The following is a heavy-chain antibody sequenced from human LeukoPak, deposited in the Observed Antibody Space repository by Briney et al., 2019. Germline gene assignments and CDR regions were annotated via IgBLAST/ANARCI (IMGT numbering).Heavy chain of an antibody. CDR3: ARTVATFNWFDP. CDR1: GGSFSGYY. Sequence: PSETLSLTCAVYGGSFSGYYWSWIRQPPGKGLEWIGEINHSGSTNYNPSLKSRVTISVDTSKNQFSLKLSSVTAADTAVYYCARTVATFNWFDPWGQGTLVTVSS. CDR2: INHSGST. D-gene: IGHD5-12*01. V-gene: IGHV4-34*01. J-gene: IGHJ5*02.